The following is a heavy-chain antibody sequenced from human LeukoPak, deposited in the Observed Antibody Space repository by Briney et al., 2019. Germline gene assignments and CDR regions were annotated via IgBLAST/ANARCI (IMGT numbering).Heavy chain of an antibody. J-gene: IGHJ4*02. CDR3: TKVARNSSWPYFDS. Sequence: GGSLRLSCAASRYTFDDYSIHWVRQPPGKGLEWISLISWDGGATYYADSVKGRFTVSRDKSKNSLFLQMNSVITEDTAFYYCTKVARNSSWPYFDSWGQGTLVTVSS. D-gene: IGHD3-22*01. CDR2: ISWDGGAT. CDR1: RYTFDDYS. V-gene: IGHV3-43*01.